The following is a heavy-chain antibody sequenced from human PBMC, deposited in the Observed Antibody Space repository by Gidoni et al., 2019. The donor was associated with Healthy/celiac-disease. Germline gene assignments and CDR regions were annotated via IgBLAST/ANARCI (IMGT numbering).Heavy chain of an antibody. J-gene: IGHJ4*02. CDR2: ISSSSSYI. V-gene: IGHV3-21*01. D-gene: IGHD5-12*01. CDR3: ARDRVEMATIVDY. Sequence: EVQLVESGGGLVKPGGSLRLSCAASGFTFSSYGMNWVRQAPGKGLEWVSSISSSSSYIYYADSVKGRFTISRDNAKNSLYLQMNSLRAEDTAVYYCARDRVEMATIVDYWGQGTLVTVSS. CDR1: GFTFSSYG.